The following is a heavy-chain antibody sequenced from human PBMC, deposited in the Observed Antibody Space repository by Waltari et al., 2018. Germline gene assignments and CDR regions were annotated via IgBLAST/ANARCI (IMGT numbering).Heavy chain of an antibody. Sequence: QVQLQESGPGLVKPSETLSLTCAVSGYSISSDYYWDWTRQPPGKGLEWIGSIYHSGSTYYNPSLKSRVTISVDTSKNHVSLKLSSVTAADTAVYYCARVPYYYYGMDVWGQGTTVTVSS. CDR1: GYSISSDYY. J-gene: IGHJ6*02. CDR2: IYHSGST. CDR3: ARVPYYYYGMDV. V-gene: IGHV4-38-2*01.